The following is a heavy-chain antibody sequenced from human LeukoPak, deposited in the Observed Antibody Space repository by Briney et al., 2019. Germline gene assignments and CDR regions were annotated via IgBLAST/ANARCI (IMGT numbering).Heavy chain of an antibody. CDR1: GFTFSNYA. Sequence: GGSLRLSCAASGFTFSNYAMSWVRQAPGKGLEWVSAITGSGGNTYYADSVKGRFTISRDNSKNTVFLQVNSLRAEDTAVYYCAKWGDYDVLTGYYVSDYWGQGTLVTVSS. CDR3: AKWGDYDVLTGYYVSDY. D-gene: IGHD3-9*01. CDR2: ITGSGGNT. J-gene: IGHJ4*02. V-gene: IGHV3-23*01.